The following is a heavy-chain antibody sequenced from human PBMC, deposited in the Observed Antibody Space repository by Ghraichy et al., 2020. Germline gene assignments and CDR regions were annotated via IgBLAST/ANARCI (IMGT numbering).Heavy chain of an antibody. CDR1: GFTFSSYS. D-gene: IGHD6-19*01. CDR3: AREGEAIAVAGADFDY. CDR2: ISSSSSYI. J-gene: IGHJ4*02. Sequence: GGSLRLSCAASGFTFSSYSMNWVRQAPGKGLEWVSSISSSSSYIYYADSVKGRFTISRDNAKNSLYLQMNSLRAEDTAVYYCAREGEAIAVAGADFDYWGQGTLVTASS. V-gene: IGHV3-21*01.